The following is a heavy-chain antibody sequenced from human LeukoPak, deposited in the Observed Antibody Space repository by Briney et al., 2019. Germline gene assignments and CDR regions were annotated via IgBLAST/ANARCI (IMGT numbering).Heavy chain of an antibody. CDR2: IYYSGST. Sequence: SETLSLTCTVSGGSISSYYWSWIRQPPGKGLEWIGYIYYSGSTNYNPSLKSRVTISVDTSKNQFSLKLSSVTAADTAVYYCARGHLSALRYFDWNIRSSYYYYMDVWGKGTTVTISS. V-gene: IGHV4-59*01. CDR3: ARGHLSALRYFDWNIRSSYYYYMDV. J-gene: IGHJ6*03. CDR1: GGSISSYY. D-gene: IGHD3-9*01.